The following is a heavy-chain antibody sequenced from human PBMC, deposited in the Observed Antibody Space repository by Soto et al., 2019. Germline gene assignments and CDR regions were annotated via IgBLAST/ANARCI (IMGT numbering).Heavy chain of an antibody. CDR3: ARMGVIPFYYYGMDV. J-gene: IGHJ6*02. Sequence: GGSLRLSCAASGFTVSSNYMSWVRQATGKGLEWVAVIYSGGSTYYADSVKGRFTISRDNSKNTLYLQMNSLRAEDTAVYYCARMGVIPFYYYGMDVWGQGTTVTVSS. D-gene: IGHD3-16*02. CDR1: GFTVSSNY. CDR2: IYSGGST. V-gene: IGHV3-66*01.